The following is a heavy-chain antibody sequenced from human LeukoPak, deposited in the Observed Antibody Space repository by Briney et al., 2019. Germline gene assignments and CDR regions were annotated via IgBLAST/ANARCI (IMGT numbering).Heavy chain of an antibody. CDR1: GGSISSYY. V-gene: IGHV4-59*01. J-gene: IGHJ4*02. CDR3: ARVLVQGVIRIFDY. D-gene: IGHD3-10*01. Sequence: SETLSLTCTVSGGSISSYYWSWIRQPPGKGLEWIGYIYYSGSTNYNPSLKSRVTISVDTSKNQFSLKLSSVTAADTAVYYCARVLVQGVIRIFDYWGQGTLVTVSS. CDR2: IYYSGST.